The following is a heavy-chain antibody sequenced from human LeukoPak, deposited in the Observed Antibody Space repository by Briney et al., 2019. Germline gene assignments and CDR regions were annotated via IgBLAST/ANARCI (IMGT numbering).Heavy chain of an antibody. Sequence: GESLQISCKGSGYSINNYWIGWVRQMPGKGLEWMGIIYPADSDIRYSPSFQGQVTISADKSISTAYLQWSSLKASDTAMYYCARQEYCSDGSCYTWFDPWGQGTLVTVSS. CDR2: IYPADSDI. V-gene: IGHV5-51*01. J-gene: IGHJ5*02. CDR1: GYSINNYW. CDR3: ARQEYCSDGSCYTWFDP. D-gene: IGHD2-15*01.